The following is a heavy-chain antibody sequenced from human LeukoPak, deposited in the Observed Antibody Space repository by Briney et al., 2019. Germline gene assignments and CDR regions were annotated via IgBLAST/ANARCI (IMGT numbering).Heavy chain of an antibody. V-gene: IGHV1-3*01. Sequence: ASVKVSCKASGYTFTSYAMHWVRQAPGQRLEWMGWINAGNGNTKYSQKFRGRVTITRDTSASTAYMELSSLRSEDTAVYYCARDLRYSYGDYWGQGTLVTVSS. J-gene: IGHJ4*02. CDR3: ARDLRYSYGDY. CDR1: GYTFTSYA. CDR2: INAGNGNT. D-gene: IGHD5-18*01.